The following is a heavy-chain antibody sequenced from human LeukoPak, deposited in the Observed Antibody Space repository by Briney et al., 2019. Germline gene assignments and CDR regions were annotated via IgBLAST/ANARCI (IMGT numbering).Heavy chain of an antibody. V-gene: IGHV1-46*01. D-gene: IGHD2-2*01. CDR2: INPSGGST. CDR3: ARGVPRYCRSPGRATADICGVY. J-gene: IGHJ4*01. Sequence: GASVKVSCKASGYIFTSYFMHWVRQAPGQGLEWMGLINPSGGSTRYAQKFQGRVTMTRNTSISTTYMELSSLRSEDTAVYYCARGVPRYCRSPGRATADICGVYWGQGTLVTVSS. CDR1: GYIFTSYF.